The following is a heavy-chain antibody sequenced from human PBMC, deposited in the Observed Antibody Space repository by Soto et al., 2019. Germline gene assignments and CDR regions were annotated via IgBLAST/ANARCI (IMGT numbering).Heavy chain of an antibody. J-gene: IGHJ4*02. D-gene: IGHD5-18*01. CDR2: IYYSGST. V-gene: IGHV4-59*01. CDR3: AREMATANSFFDY. CDR1: GGSISSYY. Sequence: SETLSLTCTVSGGSISSYYWSWIRQPPGKGLEWIGYIYYSGSTNYNPSLKSRVTISVDTSKNQFSLKLSSVTAEDTAVYYCAREMATANSFFDYWGQGTLVTVSS.